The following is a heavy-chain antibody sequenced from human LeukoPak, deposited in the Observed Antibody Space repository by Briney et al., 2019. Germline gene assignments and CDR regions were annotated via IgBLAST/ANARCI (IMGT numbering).Heavy chain of an antibody. J-gene: IGHJ4*02. Sequence: GGSLRLSCAASGFTFSKCAMSWVRQAPGKGLEWVAIITATGDTAYYADSVKGRFTISRDNSRNTVYMQMDSLRAEDTAIYYCAGDRNSEWCSPLDYWGQGTQVTVSP. CDR2: ITATGDTA. D-gene: IGHD2-15*01. V-gene: IGHV3-23*01. CDR1: GFTFSKCA. CDR3: AGDRNSEWCSPLDY.